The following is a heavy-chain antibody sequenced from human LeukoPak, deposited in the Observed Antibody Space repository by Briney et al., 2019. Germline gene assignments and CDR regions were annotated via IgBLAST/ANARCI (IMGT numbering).Heavy chain of an antibody. D-gene: IGHD1-26*01. Sequence: GGSLRLSCAASGFTFSSYSMNWVRRAPGKGLEWVSSISSGTTYINYADSVKGRFTISRDNAKNSLYLQMNSLRAEDTAVYYCARGAAGYVGASSFDYWGQGTLVTVSS. CDR2: ISSGTTYI. V-gene: IGHV3-21*01. J-gene: IGHJ4*02. CDR3: ARGAAGYVGASSFDY. CDR1: GFTFSSYS.